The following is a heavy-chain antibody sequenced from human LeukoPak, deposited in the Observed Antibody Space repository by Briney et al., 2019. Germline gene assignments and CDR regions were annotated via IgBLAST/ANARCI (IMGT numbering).Heavy chain of an antibody. V-gene: IGHV1-46*01. D-gene: IGHD3-10*02. CDR2: INPSGGST. CDR1: GYTFTSYY. CDR3: ARGVFGELEKLMSHH. Sequence: ASVKVSCKASGYTFTSYYMHWVRQAPGQGLEWMGIINPSGGSTSYPQKFQDRVTMTRDTSTSTVYMELSSLKSDDTAIYYCARGVFGELEKLMSHHWGQGALVTVSS. J-gene: IGHJ1*01.